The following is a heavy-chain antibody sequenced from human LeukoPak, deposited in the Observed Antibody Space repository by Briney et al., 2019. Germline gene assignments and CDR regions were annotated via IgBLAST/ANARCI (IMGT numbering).Heavy chain of an antibody. V-gene: IGHV1-8*03. D-gene: IGHD1-26*01. CDR3: ARGYSGSYWN. CDR1: GYTFTSYD. CDR2: MDPNSGNT. Sequence: ASVKVSCKASGYTFTSYDINGVRQTTGQGLEWMGWMDPNSGNTGYAQKFQGRVTITSNTSISTAYMELRSLRSEDTALYYCARGYSGSYWNWGQGTLVTVSS. J-gene: IGHJ4*02.